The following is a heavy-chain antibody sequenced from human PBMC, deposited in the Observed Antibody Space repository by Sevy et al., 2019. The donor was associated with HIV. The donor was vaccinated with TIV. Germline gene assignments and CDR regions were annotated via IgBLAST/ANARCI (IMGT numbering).Heavy chain of an antibody. J-gene: IGHJ6*02. CDR3: AKVGAFGVVPGAYYYGMDV. D-gene: IGHD3-3*01. Sequence: GGSLRLSCAASGFTFSSYAMSWVRQAPGKGLEWVSAISGSGGSTYYADSVKGRFTISRDNSKNTLYLQMNSLRAEDTAVYYCAKVGAFGVVPGAYYYGMDVWGQGTTVTVSS. CDR1: GFTFSSYA. CDR2: ISGSGGST. V-gene: IGHV3-23*01.